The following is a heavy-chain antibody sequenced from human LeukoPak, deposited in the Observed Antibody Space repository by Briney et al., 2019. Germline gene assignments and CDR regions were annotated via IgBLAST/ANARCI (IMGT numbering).Heavy chain of an antibody. CDR2: ISSNGGST. V-gene: IGHV3-64*01. CDR1: GFTFSSYA. CDR3: ARGRDGYNPSYFDY. Sequence: GGSLRLSCAASGFTFSSYAMHWVRQAPGKGLEYVSAISSNGGSTYYANSVKGRFTISRDNSTDQLYLQMGSLRAEDMAVYYCARGRDGYNPSYFDYWGQGTLVTVSS. J-gene: IGHJ4*02. D-gene: IGHD5-24*01.